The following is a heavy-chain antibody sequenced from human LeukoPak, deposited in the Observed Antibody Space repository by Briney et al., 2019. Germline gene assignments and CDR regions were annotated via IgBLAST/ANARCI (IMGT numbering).Heavy chain of an antibody. CDR3: ARETSLAGFASGLGFNY. V-gene: IGHV4-30-4*02. CDR2: IYYSGST. CDR1: GGSISSGDYY. J-gene: IGHJ4*02. D-gene: IGHD6-19*01. Sequence: SETLSLTCTVSGGSISSGDYYWSWIRQPPGKGLEWIGYIYYSGSTSYNPSLKSRVTILVDTSKNHFSLKLTSVTAADTATYYCARETSLAGFASGLGFNYWGQGILVTVSS.